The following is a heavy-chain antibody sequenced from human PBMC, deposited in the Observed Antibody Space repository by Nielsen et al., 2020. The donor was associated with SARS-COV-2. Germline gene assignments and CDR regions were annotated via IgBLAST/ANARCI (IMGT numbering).Heavy chain of an antibody. V-gene: IGHV4-31*02. Sequence: WIRQPPGKGLEWIAYIYYSGSTYYNPSLESRVTISLDTSKNQFSMKLTSVIAADTAVYYCARTLGRQALPLWFGESHTDYWGQGTLVTVSS. D-gene: IGHD3-10*01. CDR2: IYYSGST. J-gene: IGHJ4*02. CDR3: ARTLGRQALPLWFGESHTDY.